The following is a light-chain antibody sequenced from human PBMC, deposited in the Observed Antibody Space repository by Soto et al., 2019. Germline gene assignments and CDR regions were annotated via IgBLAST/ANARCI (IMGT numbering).Light chain of an antibody. Sequence: EIVLTQSPGTLSLSPGERATLSCRASQSVSSSYLAWYQQKPGQAPRLLIYDTSNRATGFPDRFSGSGSGTDFTLTISRLEPEDFAVYYCQQYGSSPWTFGQGTKVEIK. CDR3: QQYGSSPWT. CDR1: QSVSSSY. V-gene: IGKV3-20*01. CDR2: DTS. J-gene: IGKJ1*01.